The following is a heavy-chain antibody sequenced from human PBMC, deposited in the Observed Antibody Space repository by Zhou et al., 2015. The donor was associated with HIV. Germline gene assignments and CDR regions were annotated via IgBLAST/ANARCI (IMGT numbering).Heavy chain of an antibody. CDR3: ASGRTVTTMTGYYYYYMDV. Sequence: QVQLVQSGAEVKKPGSSVKVSCKASGGTFSSYAISWVRQAPGQGLEWMGGIIPIFGTANYAQKFQGRVTITADESTSTAYMELSSLRSEDTAVYYCASGRTVTTMTGYYYYYMDVWGKGTTVTVSS. D-gene: IGHD4-11*01. CDR2: IIPIFGTA. V-gene: IGHV1-69*01. J-gene: IGHJ6*03. CDR1: GGTFSSYA.